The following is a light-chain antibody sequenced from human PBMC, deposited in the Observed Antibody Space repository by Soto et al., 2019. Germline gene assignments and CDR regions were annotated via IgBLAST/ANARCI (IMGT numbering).Light chain of an antibody. CDR1: NSDVGAYSY. CDR2: DVG. CDR3: SSYTAFTTDV. J-gene: IGLJ1*01. Sequence: QSALTQPASVSGSPGQSITISCTGTNSDVGAYSYVSWYQQYPGKAPKLLIYDVGARPSGISDRFSGSKSGNTASLTISGLQAEDEADYYCSSYTAFTTDVVGSRTKLTVL. V-gene: IGLV2-14*03.